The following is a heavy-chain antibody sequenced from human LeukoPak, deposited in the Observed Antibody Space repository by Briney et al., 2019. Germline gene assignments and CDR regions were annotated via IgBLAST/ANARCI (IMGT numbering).Heavy chain of an antibody. CDR2: IGTAGDT. J-gene: IGHJ4*02. V-gene: IGHV3-13*01. Sequence: GGSLRLSCAASGFTFSSYDMHWVRQATGKGLEWVSAIGTAGDTYYPGSVKGRFTISRENAKNSLYLQMNSLRAGDTAVYYCARADSSGRYGASIDYWGQGTLVTVSS. CDR3: ARADSSGRYGASIDY. CDR1: GFTFSSYD. D-gene: IGHD6-19*01.